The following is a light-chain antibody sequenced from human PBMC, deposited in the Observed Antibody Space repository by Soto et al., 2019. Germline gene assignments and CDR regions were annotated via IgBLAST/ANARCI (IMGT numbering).Light chain of an antibody. CDR1: SSDVGSYNL. V-gene: IGLV2-23*01. J-gene: IGLJ1*01. CDR2: EGR. CDR3: CSFAGSTPFV. Sequence: QSALTQPASVSGSPGQSITISCTGTSSDVGSYNLVSWYQQHPGKAPKVIIYEGRKRPSGVSNRFSGSKSGNTASLTISGLQAEDEADYYCCSFAGSTPFVFGTGTKFTVL.